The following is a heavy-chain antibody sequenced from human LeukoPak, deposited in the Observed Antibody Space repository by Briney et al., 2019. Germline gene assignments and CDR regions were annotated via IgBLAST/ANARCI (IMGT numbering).Heavy chain of an antibody. J-gene: IGHJ3*02. D-gene: IGHD3-16*02. CDR3: ARERLGELSLDAFDI. Sequence: ASVKVSCKASGYTFTGYYMHWVRQAPGQGLEWMGIINPSGGSTSYAQKFQGRVTMTRDMSTSTVYMELSSLRSEDTAVYYCARERLGELSLDAFDIWGQGTMVTVSS. CDR2: INPSGGST. V-gene: IGHV1-46*01. CDR1: GYTFTGYY.